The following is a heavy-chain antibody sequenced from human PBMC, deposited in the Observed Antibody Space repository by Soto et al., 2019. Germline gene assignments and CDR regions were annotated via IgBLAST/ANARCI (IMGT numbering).Heavy chain of an antibody. V-gene: IGHV3-23*01. Sequence: EVQLLESGGGLVQPGGSLRLSCAASGFTFSSYAMSWVRQAPGKGLEWVSAISGSGGSTYYADSVKGRFTISRDNSEDSMYTQMNHLRDQGTAVYYCAKAVRGLTFGGVIVIPVIDYWGQGTLVTVSS. J-gene: IGHJ4*02. CDR2: ISGSGGST. CDR3: AKAVRGLTFGGVIVIPVIDY. D-gene: IGHD3-16*02. CDR1: GFTFSSYA.